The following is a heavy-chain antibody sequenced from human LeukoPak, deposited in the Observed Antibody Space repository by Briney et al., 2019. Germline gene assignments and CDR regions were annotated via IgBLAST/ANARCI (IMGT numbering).Heavy chain of an antibody. CDR1: GYTFTGYY. CDR2: INPNSGGT. V-gene: IGHV1-2*02. CDR3: ARVMHDSSGYYYVFDY. D-gene: IGHD3-22*01. Sequence: ASVKVFCKASGYTFTGYYMHWVRQAPGQGLEWMGWINPNSGGTNFAQKFQGRVTMTRDTSISTAYMELIRLRSDDTAVYYCARVMHDSSGYYYVFDYWGQGTLVTVSS. J-gene: IGHJ4*02.